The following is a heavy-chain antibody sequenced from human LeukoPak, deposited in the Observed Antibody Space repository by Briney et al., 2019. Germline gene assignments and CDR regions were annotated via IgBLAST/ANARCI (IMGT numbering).Heavy chain of an antibody. CDR3: ARGSRDGYNYRYYYYYYMDV. D-gene: IGHD5-24*01. V-gene: IGHV4-34*01. CDR1: GGSFSGYY. CDR2: INHSGST. J-gene: IGHJ6*03. Sequence: SETLSLTCAVYGGSFSGYYWSWIRQPPGKGLEWIGEINHSGSTNYNPSLKSRVTISVDSSKNQFSLKLSSVTAADTAVYYCARGSRDGYNYRYYYYYYMDVWGKGTTVTVSS.